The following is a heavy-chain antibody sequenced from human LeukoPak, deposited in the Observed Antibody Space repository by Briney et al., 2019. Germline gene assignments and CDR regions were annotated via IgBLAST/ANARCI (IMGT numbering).Heavy chain of an antibody. CDR3: ARSREIVVVRAFDI. D-gene: IGHD3-22*01. CDR1: GYTFSNYA. CDR2: ISAYSGDT. J-gene: IGHJ3*02. V-gene: IGHV1-18*01. Sequence: ASVKVSCKASGYTFSNYAITWVRQAPGQGLEWVGWISAYSGDTNYAQKLQGRVTMTTDTSTTTAYMELRSLRSDDTAVYYCARSREIVVVRAFDIWGQGTMVTVSS.